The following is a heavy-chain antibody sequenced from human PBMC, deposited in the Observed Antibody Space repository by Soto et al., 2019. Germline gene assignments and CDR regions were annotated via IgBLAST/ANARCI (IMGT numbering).Heavy chain of an antibody. CDR3: ARAAVAFDAFEL. V-gene: IGHV6-1*01. CDR2: TYLRSKWYN. D-gene: IGHD2-15*01. J-gene: IGHJ3*01. Sequence: SQNRSLTCVISGDSVSTNSATWNWLRQSPSGGLDWLGRTYLRSKWYNEYAVSVKSRTAIRPDTSQNLFSLQLSSVTPEDPSLYFCARAAVAFDAFELWGQCTVVTFS. CDR1: GDSVSTNSAT.